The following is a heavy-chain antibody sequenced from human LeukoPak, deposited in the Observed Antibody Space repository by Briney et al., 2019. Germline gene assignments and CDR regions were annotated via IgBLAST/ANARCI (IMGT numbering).Heavy chain of an antibody. D-gene: IGHD3-3*01. J-gene: IGHJ5*02. CDR2: ISGNGGSS. V-gene: IGHV3-23*01. CDR3: ARDNTIFGVAHINH. CDR1: GFTFSTYA. Sequence: QPGGSLRLSCAASGFTFSTYAMSWVRQAPGKGLEWVSVISGNGGSSYYTDSVKGRFTISRDNSKNTLFLQMNSLRAEDTAVYYCARDNTIFGVAHINHWGQGTLVTVSS.